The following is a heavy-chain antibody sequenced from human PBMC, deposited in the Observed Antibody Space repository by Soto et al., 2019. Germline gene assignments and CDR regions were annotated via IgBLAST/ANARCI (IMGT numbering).Heavy chain of an antibody. V-gene: IGHV1-69*04. Sequence: GASVKVSCKASGGTFSSYTISWVRQAPGQGLEWMGRIIPILGIANYAQKFQGRVTITRDTSASTAYMELSSLRSEDTAVYYCARDPAVRQLKYNWFDPWGQGTLVTVSS. CDR1: GGTFSSYT. CDR2: IIPILGIA. J-gene: IGHJ5*02. D-gene: IGHD6-6*01. CDR3: ARDPAVRQLKYNWFDP.